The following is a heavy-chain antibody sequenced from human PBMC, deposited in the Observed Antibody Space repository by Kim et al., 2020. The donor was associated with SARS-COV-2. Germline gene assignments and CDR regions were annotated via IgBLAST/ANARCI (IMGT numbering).Heavy chain of an antibody. J-gene: IGHJ4*02. CDR1: GFTFSSYE. CDR2: ISSSGSTI. V-gene: IGHV3-48*03. CDR3: ASTYDSSGYLDY. Sequence: GGSLRLSCAASGFTFSSYEMNWVRQAPGKGLEWVSYISSSGSTIYYADSVKGRFTISRDNAKNSLYLQMNSLRAEDTAVYYCASTYDSSGYLDYWGQGTLVTVSS. D-gene: IGHD3-22*01.